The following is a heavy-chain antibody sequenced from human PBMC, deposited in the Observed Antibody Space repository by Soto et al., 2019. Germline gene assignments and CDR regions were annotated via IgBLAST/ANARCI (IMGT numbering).Heavy chain of an antibody. V-gene: IGHV1-2*02. Sequence: ASVKVSCKASGYTFTGYYMHWVRQAPGQGLEWMGWINPNSGGTNYAQKFQGRVTMTRDTSISAAYMELSRLRSDDTAVYYCARSFPEGDYYYGMDVWGQGTTVTVSS. CDR3: ARSFPEGDYYYGMDV. CDR2: INPNSGGT. J-gene: IGHJ6*02. D-gene: IGHD3-16*01. CDR1: GYTFTGYY.